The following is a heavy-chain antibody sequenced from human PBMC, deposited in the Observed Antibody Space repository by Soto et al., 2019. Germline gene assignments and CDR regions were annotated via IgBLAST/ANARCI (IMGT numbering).Heavy chain of an antibody. CDR2: VYYNGTT. Sequence: SETLADTYSVSGDSIRSSGYYWGWIRQPPEKILEWIGYVYYNGTTNYNPSLKSRVTISVYLSKNQFSLRLSSVTTADTALYSRARTPALPYSPQWRDFFNYWAQGSLVIVSA. D-gene: IGHD6-19*01. CDR1: GDSIRSSGYY. CDR3: ARTPALPYSPQWRDFFNY. J-gene: IGHJ4*02. V-gene: IGHV4-61*05.